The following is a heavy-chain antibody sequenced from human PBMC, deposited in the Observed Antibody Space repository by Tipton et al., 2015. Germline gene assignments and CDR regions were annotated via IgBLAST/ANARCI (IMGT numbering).Heavy chain of an antibody. J-gene: IGHJ4*02. D-gene: IGHD3-22*01. CDR2: IFHRGDT. CDR1: GYSISSGYY. CDR3: ARDAWAGDSRGFYYIY. V-gene: IGHV4-38-2*02. Sequence: LRLSCDVSGYSISSGYYWGWIRQPPGKGLEWIGSIFHRGDTNYNPSLKSRVTISLDTSKNQFSLRLNSVTAADTAVYFCARDAWAGDSRGFYYIYWGQGTLVRVSS.